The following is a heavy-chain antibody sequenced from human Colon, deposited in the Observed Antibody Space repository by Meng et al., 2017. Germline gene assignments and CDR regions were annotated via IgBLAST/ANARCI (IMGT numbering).Heavy chain of an antibody. V-gene: IGHV4-30-4*01. CDR1: GGSISSGIF. CDR3: ARLGMEWLSFDY. Sequence: QVQLQESGPRLVRPSQTLSLTCTVSGGSISSGIFWIWIRQPPGKGLEWIGYISYSGATYYNPSLKSRLTISVDTAKNQFSLRLSSVTAADTAVYYCARLGMEWLSFDYWGQGTLVTVSS. CDR2: ISYSGAT. D-gene: IGHD3-3*01. J-gene: IGHJ4*02.